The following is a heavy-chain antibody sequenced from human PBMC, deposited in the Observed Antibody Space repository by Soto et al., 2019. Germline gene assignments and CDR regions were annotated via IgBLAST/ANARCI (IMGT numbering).Heavy chain of an antibody. CDR3: ARLEGLATISYYFDF. D-gene: IGHD3-9*01. Sequence: QLQLQESGPGLVKPSETLSLTCSVSGDSINSDKYYWGWIRQPPGKGLEWIGSIYYRGNTYYNPSRQTRVTISLDKSKSQFSLKLISVTAADSAVYFCARLEGLATISYYFDFWGQGALVTVSS. CDR1: GDSINSDKYY. V-gene: IGHV4-39*01. CDR2: IYYRGNT. J-gene: IGHJ4*02.